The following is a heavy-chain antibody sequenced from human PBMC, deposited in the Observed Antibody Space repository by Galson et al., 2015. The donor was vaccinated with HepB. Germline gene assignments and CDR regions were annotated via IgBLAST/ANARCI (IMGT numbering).Heavy chain of an antibody. CDR1: GFTLSGYA. CDR2: ISSDGSIQ. Sequence: SLRLSCAASGFTLSGYAMHWVRQAPGKGLEWMAVISSDGSIQHYADSVKGRFTISRGNSKNTLYLEMNSLRAEDTAVYYCARDYGSYSGGGWYSVAFDIWGQGTMVTVSS. D-gene: IGHD2-15*01. CDR3: ARDYGSYSGGGWYSVAFDI. V-gene: IGHV3-30-3*01. J-gene: IGHJ3*02.